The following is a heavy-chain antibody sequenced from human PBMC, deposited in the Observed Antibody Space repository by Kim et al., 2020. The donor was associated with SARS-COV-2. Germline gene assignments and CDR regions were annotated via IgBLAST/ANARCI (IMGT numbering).Heavy chain of an antibody. CDR3: ARGRRANSLYNWFDP. D-gene: IGHD2-21*01. V-gene: IGHV1-8*01. CDR2: MNPNSGNT. J-gene: IGHJ5*02. Sequence: ASVKVSCKASGYTFTSYDINWVRQATGQGLEWMGWMNPNSGNTGYAQKFQGRVTMTRNTSISTAYMELSSLRSEDTAVYYCARGRRANSLYNWFDPWGQGTLVTVSS. CDR1: GYTFTSYD.